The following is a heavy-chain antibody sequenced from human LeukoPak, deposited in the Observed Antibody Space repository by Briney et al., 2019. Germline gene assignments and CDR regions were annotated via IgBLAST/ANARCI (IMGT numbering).Heavy chain of an antibody. J-gene: IGHJ5*02. V-gene: IGHV3-11*05. CDR3: ARVMDYGDGWFDP. Sequence: PGGSLRLSCAASGFTFSDYYMSWIRQAPGKGLEWVSYISSSSSYTNYADSVKGRFTISRDNSKNTLYLQMNSLRAEDTAVYYCARVMDYGDGWFDPWGQGTLVTVSS. CDR2: ISSSSSYT. D-gene: IGHD4-17*01. CDR1: GFTFSDYY.